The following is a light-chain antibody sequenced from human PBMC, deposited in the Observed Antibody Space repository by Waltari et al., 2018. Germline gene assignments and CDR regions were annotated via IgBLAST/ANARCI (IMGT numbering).Light chain of an antibody. CDR1: GSHIGAGYD. CDR3: QSYDTSLSVV. V-gene: IGLV1-40*01. CDR2: GTS. Sequence: QSVLTQPPSVSGATGQRVTIPCTGSGSHIGAGYDVHWYQQLPGKAPKLLIYGTSTRPLGVPDRYFGSQSGTSASLAITGLQAEDEADYYCQSYDTSLSVVFGGGTKLTVL. J-gene: IGLJ2*01.